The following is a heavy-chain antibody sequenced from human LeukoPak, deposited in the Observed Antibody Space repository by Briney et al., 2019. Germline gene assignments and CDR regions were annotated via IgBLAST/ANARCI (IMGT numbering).Heavy chain of an antibody. D-gene: IGHD2-21*01. CDR3: ATTTAYCGGTCYFDS. V-gene: IGHV4-39*01. CDR1: GGSISSSGYY. J-gene: IGHJ4*02. Sequence: SETLSLTCTVSGGSISSSGYYWGWIRQPPGKGLEWIGTIYDSGSTYYNPSLKSRVTISVDTSKNQFSLKLSSMTAADTAVYFCATTTAYCGGTCYFDSWGQGTLVTDSS. CDR2: IYDSGST.